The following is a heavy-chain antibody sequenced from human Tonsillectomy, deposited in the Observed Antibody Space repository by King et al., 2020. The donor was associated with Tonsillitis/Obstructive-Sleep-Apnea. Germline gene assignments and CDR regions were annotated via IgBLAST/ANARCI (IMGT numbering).Heavy chain of an antibody. D-gene: IGHD2-15*01. CDR1: GFAFSSYW. CDR2: INSDGITT. Sequence: VQLVESGGGLVQPGGSLRLSCAASGFAFSSYWMHWVRQPPGKGLVWVSRINSDGITTSYADSVKGRVTISRDNAKNTLYLQMNSLRADDTAVYYCAREDIVSSAAFDIWGQGTMVTVSS. J-gene: IGHJ3*02. V-gene: IGHV3-74*01. CDR3: AREDIVSSAAFDI.